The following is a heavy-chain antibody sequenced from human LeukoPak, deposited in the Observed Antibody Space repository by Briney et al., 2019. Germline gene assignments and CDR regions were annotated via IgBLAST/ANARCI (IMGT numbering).Heavy chain of an antibody. J-gene: IGHJ6*02. CDR1: GFTFSSYS. D-gene: IGHD5-24*01. Sequence: GGSLRLSCAASGFTFSSYSMNWVRQAPGKGLEWVSYITSSSSYTYYADSVKGRFTISRDNAKNSLYLQMNSLKAEDTAVDYCARTDGYYGIDVWGQGTTVTVSS. CDR2: ITSSSSYT. V-gene: IGHV3-21*01. CDR3: ARTDGYYGIDV.